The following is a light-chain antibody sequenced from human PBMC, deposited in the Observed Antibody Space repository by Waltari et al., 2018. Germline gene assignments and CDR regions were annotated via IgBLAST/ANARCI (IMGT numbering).Light chain of an antibody. CDR3: QQYGSSPPFS. Sequence: EIVLTQSPGTLSLSPGERATLSCRASQSVSSSYLAWYQQKPGQAPRLLIYGASSRATGIPDRFSCSGSGTDFTLTVSRLEPEEFAVYYCQQYGSSPPFSFGPGTKVDIK. CDR2: GAS. CDR1: QSVSSSY. V-gene: IGKV3-20*01. J-gene: IGKJ3*01.